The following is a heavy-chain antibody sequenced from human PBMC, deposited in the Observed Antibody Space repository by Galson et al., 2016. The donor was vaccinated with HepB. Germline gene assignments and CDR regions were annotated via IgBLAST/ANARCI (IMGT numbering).Heavy chain of an antibody. J-gene: IGHJ4*02. Sequence: SLRLSRAASGFTFSSYAMHWVRQAPGKGLEWVAMMSYDGGKKYYADSVKGRFTISRDNSENTLYLQMSSLRPEDTAGYYCVRGDSSGYYSGSRGFDNWGQGALVTVSS. CDR1: GFTFSSYA. V-gene: IGHV3-30*04. D-gene: IGHD3-22*01. CDR2: MSYDGGKK. CDR3: VRGDSSGYYSGSRGFDN.